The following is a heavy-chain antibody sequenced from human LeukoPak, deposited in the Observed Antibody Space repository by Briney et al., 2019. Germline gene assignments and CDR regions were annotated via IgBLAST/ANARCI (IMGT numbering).Heavy chain of an antibody. J-gene: IGHJ4*02. D-gene: IGHD3-10*01. CDR1: VFTFRPHF. CDR3: ARDFSGAIDY. V-gene: IGHV3-74*01. CDR2: INSDGNTI. Sequence: QRGGSLRLSSAAPVFTFRPHFMHWVRQGPRKGLLWVSHINSDGNTIRYADSVKGRFTISRDNAKNTLYLQMNSLRAEDTAVYFCARDFSGAIDYWGRGTQVTVSS.